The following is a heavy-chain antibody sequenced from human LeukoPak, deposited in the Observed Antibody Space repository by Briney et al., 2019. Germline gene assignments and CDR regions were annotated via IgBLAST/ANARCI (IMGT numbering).Heavy chain of an antibody. Sequence: SVKVSCKASGGTFSSYAISWVRQAPGQGLEWMGGIIPIFGTANYAQKFQGRVTITTDESTSTAYMELSSLRSDDTAVYYCARALPNDYGDYGGFGYWGQGTLVTASS. D-gene: IGHD4-17*01. V-gene: IGHV1-69*05. CDR3: ARALPNDYGDYGGFGY. CDR1: GGTFSSYA. J-gene: IGHJ4*02. CDR2: IIPIFGTA.